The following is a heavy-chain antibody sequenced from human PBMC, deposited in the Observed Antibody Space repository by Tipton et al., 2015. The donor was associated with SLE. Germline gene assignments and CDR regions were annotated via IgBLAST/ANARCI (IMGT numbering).Heavy chain of an antibody. CDR1: GYTFTGYY. J-gene: IGHJ4*02. CDR3: ARARRIAAAGDY. CDR2: INPNSGGT. D-gene: IGHD6-13*01. V-gene: IGHV1-2*02. Sequence: QSGAEVKKPGASVKVSCKASGYTFTGYYMHWVRQAPGQGLEWMGWINPNSGGTNYAQKFQGRVTMTRDTSISKAYMELSRLRTDDTAVYYGARARRIAAAGDYWGQGTLVTVSS.